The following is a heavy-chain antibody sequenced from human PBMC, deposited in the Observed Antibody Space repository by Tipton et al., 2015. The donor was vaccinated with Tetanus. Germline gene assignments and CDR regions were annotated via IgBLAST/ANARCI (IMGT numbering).Heavy chain of an antibody. Sequence: TLSLTCAVYGGSFSGYYWSWIRQPPGKGLEWIGEINHSGSTNYNPSLKSRVTISVDTSKNQFSRKLSSVTAADTAVYYCAGIAAAGPLPYYYYGMDVWGQGTTVTVSS. V-gene: IGHV4-34*01. J-gene: IGHJ6*02. CDR1: GGSFSGYY. CDR3: AGIAAAGPLPYYYYGMDV. D-gene: IGHD6-13*01. CDR2: INHSGST.